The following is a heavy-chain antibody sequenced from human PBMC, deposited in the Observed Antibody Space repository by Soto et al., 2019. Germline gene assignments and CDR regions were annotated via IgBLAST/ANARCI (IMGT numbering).Heavy chain of an antibody. CDR1: GGSFSGYY. D-gene: IGHD3-3*01. Sequence: QVQLQQWGAGLLKPSETLSLTCAVYGGSFSGYYWSWIRQPPGKGLEWIGEINHSGCTNYNPSLKSRVTISVDTSKNLFSLKLSSVTAADTAVYYCARKGGNDFWSGYRGKYYYYMDVWGKGTTVTVSS. J-gene: IGHJ6*03. V-gene: IGHV4-34*01. CDR2: INHSGCT. CDR3: ARKGGNDFWSGYRGKYYYYMDV.